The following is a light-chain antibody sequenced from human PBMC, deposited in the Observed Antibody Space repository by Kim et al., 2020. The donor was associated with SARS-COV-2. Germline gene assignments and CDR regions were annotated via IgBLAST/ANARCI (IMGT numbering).Light chain of an antibody. CDR2: QDK. CDR1: SLGDKY. Sequence: SVSQGQTASSTCSGESLGDKYVCWYQQKPGQYPVLVIYQDKKRPSGIPERFSGSNSGNTATLTISGTQAMDEVDYYCQAWGSTSVVFGGGTQLTVL. V-gene: IGLV3-1*01. CDR3: QAWGSTSVV. J-gene: IGLJ2*01.